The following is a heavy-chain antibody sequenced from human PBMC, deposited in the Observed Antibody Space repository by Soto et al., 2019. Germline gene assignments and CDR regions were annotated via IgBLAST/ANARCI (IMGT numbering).Heavy chain of an antibody. Sequence: QVQLVESGGGVVQPGRSLRLSCAASGFTFSSYGMHWVRQAPGKGLEWVAVIWYDGSNKYYADSVKGRFTISRDNSENTLYLQMNSLRAEDTAVYYCARDMTDYYDSSGYPDYWGQGTLVTVSS. V-gene: IGHV3-33*01. J-gene: IGHJ4*02. CDR1: GFTFSSYG. CDR2: IWYDGSNK. CDR3: ARDMTDYYDSSGYPDY. D-gene: IGHD3-22*01.